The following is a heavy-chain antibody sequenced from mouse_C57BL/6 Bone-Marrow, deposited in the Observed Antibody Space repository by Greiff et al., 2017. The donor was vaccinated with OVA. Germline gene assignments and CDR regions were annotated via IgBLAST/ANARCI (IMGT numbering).Heavy chain of an antibody. Sequence: QVQLQQSGAELMKPGASVKLSCKATGYTFTGYWIEWVKQRPGHGLEWIGEILPGSGSTNYNEKFKGKATFTADTSSNTAYLQLSSLTSEDTAVYYCTTKAYYYGSSYWYFDVWGTGTTVTVSS. V-gene: IGHV1-9*01. J-gene: IGHJ1*03. D-gene: IGHD1-1*01. CDR1: GYTFTGYW. CDR3: TTKAYYYGSSYWYFDV. CDR2: ILPGSGST.